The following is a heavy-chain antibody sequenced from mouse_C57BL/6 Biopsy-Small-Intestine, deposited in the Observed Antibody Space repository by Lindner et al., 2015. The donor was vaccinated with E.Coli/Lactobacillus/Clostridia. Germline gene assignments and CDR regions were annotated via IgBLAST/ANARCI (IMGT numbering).Heavy chain of an antibody. D-gene: IGHD1-1*01. J-gene: IGHJ3*01. CDR3: ARWGGTTVVEPFAY. Sequence: VQLQESGPELVRPGASVKISCKTSGYAFSGSWMNWVKQRPGKGLEWIGRIYPGDGDTNYNGKFKDKATLTADKSSSTAYMQLSSLTSEDSAVYFCARWGGTTVVEPFAYWGQGTLVTVSA. CDR2: IYPGDGDT. CDR1: GYAFSGSW. V-gene: IGHV1-82*01.